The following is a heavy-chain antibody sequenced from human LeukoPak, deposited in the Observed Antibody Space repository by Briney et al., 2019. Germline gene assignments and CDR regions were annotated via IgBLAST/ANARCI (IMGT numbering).Heavy chain of an antibody. J-gene: IGHJ4*02. CDR3: AREGYYGSGSPPSLYFDY. CDR1: GFTFSTYT. D-gene: IGHD3-10*01. V-gene: IGHV3-48*01. Sequence: PGGSLRLSCAASGFTFSTYTMNWVRQAPGKGLEWLSYISDSSSIIYYADSVKGRFTISRDNSRSTLYLQMNSLRPEDTAIYYCAREGYYGSGSPPSLYFDYWGQGTLVTVSS. CDR2: ISDSSSII.